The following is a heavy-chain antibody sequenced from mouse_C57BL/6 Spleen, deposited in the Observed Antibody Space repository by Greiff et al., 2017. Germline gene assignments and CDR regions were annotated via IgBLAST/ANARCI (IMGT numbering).Heavy chain of an antibody. V-gene: IGHV5-16*01. CDR2: INYDGSST. CDR1: GFTFSDYY. J-gene: IGHJ1*03. CDR3: AREPRPLTVYWYFDV. D-gene: IGHD4-1*01. Sequence: EVKVEESEGGLVQPGSSMKLSCTASGFTFSDYYMAWVRQVPEKGLEWVANINYDGSSTYYLDSLKSRFIISRDNAKNILYLQMSSLKSEDTATYYCAREPRPLTVYWYFDVWGTGTTVTVSS.